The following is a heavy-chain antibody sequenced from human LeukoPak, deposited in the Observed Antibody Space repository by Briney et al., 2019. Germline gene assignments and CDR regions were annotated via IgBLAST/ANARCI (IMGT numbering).Heavy chain of an antibody. J-gene: IGHJ3*02. CDR2: IYYLGST. CDR1: GGSISSYY. V-gene: IGHV4-59*08. CDR3: ARHVYAGRSPRLPPFEI. Sequence: PSETLSLTCTVSGGSISSYYWRWIRQTPGEGLEWIAYIYYLGSTSYRASHKSRIPITVDTPKNQSSLSLTSMTASDTAVYCSARHVYAGRSPRLPPFEIWGQGTMVTVSS. D-gene: IGHD2/OR15-2a*01.